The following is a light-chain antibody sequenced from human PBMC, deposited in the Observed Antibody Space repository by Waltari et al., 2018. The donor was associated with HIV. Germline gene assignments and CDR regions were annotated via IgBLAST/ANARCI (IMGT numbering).Light chain of an antibody. CDR1: QSVSSRY. CDR2: GAS. Sequence: EIVLTQSPGTLSLSPGERATLSCRASQSVSSRYLAWYQQKPGQAPRLLIYGASSRATGIPDRFSGSGSGTDFTLTISRLEPEDFAVYYCQQYDSSLMYTFGQGTKLEIK. V-gene: IGKV3-20*01. CDR3: QQYDSSLMYT. J-gene: IGKJ2*01.